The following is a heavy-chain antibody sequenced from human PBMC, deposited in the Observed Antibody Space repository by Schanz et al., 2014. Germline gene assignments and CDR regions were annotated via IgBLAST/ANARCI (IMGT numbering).Heavy chain of an antibody. CDR1: GFDFSVYG. J-gene: IGHJ4*02. V-gene: IGHV3-33*08. CDR2: IWSDGSTK. D-gene: IGHD3-9*01. Sequence: VQLVESGGGLVQPGGSLRLSCEASGFDFSVYGMHWVRQAPGKGPEWVAVIWSDGSTKYYADSVKGRFTISRDNTKNTLYLQMNSLRAEDTAVYYCAKQIHYDILTVTRNWGQGTLVTVSS. CDR3: AKQIHYDILTVTRN.